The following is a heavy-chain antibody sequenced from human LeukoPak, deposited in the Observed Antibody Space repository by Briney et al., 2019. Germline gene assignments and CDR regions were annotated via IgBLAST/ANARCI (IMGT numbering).Heavy chain of an antibody. CDR1: GYTFTSYG. V-gene: IGHV1-2*02. CDR2: INPNSGGT. CDR3: ARGGSYENFDY. J-gene: IGHJ4*02. D-gene: IGHD1-26*01. Sequence: ASVKVSCKASGYTFTSYGISWVRQAPGQGLEWMGWINPNSGGTNYAQKFQGRVTMTRDTSISTAYMELSRLRSDDTAVYYCARGGSYENFDYWGQGTLVTVSS.